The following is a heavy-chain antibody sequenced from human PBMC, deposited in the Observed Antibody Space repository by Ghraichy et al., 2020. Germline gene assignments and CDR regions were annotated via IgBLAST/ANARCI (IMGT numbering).Heavy chain of an antibody. J-gene: IGHJ4*02. CDR3: ARAALDYDFWSGYYVDY. CDR1: GFTFSSYW. V-gene: IGHV3-74*01. Sequence: GGSLRLSCAASGFTFSSYWMHWVRQAPGKGLVWVSRINSDGSSTSYADSVKGRFTISRDNAKNTLYLQMNSLRAEDTAVYYCARAALDYDFWSGYYVDYWGQGTLVTVSS. CDR2: INSDGSST. D-gene: IGHD3-3*01.